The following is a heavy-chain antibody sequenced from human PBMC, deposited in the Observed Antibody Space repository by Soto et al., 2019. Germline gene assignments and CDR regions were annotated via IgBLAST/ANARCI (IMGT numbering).Heavy chain of an antibody. D-gene: IGHD1-20*01. Sequence: QVQLQESGPGLVKPSQTLSLTCTVSGGSISSGDDFWTWIRQPPGKGLEWIGYIYYSGSTYNNPSLKSRPTMSVDTSKTQFSLKLSSVTAADTAVYYCARDRAKWKDYYYYGMDVWGQGTTVTVSS. CDR1: GGSISSGDDF. CDR3: ARDRAKWKDYYYYGMDV. CDR2: IYYSGST. J-gene: IGHJ6*02. V-gene: IGHV4-30-4*01.